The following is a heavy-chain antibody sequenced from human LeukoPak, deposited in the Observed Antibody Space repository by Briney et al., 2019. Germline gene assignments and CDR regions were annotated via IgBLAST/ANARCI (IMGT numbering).Heavy chain of an antibody. Sequence: GESLRLSCAASGFTFSDAWMSWVRQAPGKGLEWVSSISSSSSYIYYADSVKGRFTISRDNAKNSLYLQMNSLRAEDTAVYYCAREGAGYYYDSSGHLDYWGQGTLVTVSS. CDR2: ISSSSSYI. CDR3: AREGAGYYYDSSGHLDY. CDR1: GFTFSDAW. D-gene: IGHD3-22*01. J-gene: IGHJ4*02. V-gene: IGHV3-21*01.